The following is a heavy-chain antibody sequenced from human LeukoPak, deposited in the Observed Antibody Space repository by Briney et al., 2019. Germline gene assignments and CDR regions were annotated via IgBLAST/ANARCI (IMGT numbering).Heavy chain of an antibody. CDR3: ARVGYYDVLTGYSVYYFDY. CDR1: GGSISSSSYY. J-gene: IGHJ4*02. CDR2: IYYSGTT. Sequence: PSQTLSLTCTVSGGSISSSSYYWGWIRQPPGKGLEWIGTIYYSGTTYYSPSLKSRITLSVDTSTNQFSLRLSSVTAADTAVYYCARVGYYDVLTGYSVYYFDYWGQGTLVTVSS. D-gene: IGHD3-9*01. V-gene: IGHV4-39*07.